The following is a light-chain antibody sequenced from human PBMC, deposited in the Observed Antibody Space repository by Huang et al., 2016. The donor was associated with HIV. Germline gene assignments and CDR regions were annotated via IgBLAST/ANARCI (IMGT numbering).Light chain of an antibody. Sequence: DIRMTQSPSSLSASIGDRVTITCLTSQSIGASLNWYQQKPGKAPKLLVYATFNLHFGVPSRFSCSGSGTDFTLTITNLQPEDFASYYCQQSYSTPRVTFGPGTKVYI. J-gene: IGKJ3*01. CDR2: ATF. V-gene: IGKV1-39*01. CDR1: QSIGAS. CDR3: QQSYSTPRVT.